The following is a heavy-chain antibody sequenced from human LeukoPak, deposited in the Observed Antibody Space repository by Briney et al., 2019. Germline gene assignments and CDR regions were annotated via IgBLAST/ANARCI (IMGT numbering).Heavy chain of an antibody. Sequence: PSETLSLTCAVYGGSFSGHYWSWIRQPPGKGLEWIGEINHSGSTNYNPSLKSRVTISVDTSKNQFSLKLSSVTAADTAVYYCARRSWYYDFWSGYYSDDAFDIWGQGTMVTVSS. D-gene: IGHD3-3*01. CDR2: INHSGST. J-gene: IGHJ3*02. CDR1: GGSFSGHY. V-gene: IGHV4-34*01. CDR3: ARRSWYYDFWSGYYSDDAFDI.